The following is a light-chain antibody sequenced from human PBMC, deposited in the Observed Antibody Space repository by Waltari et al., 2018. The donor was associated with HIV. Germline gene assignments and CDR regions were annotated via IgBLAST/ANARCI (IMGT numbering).Light chain of an antibody. CDR2: QDT. V-gene: IGLV3-1*01. CDR1: KMGNKY. CDR3: QAWDGSTAHVV. J-gene: IGLJ2*01. Sequence: SYELTQPPSVSVSPGKTVSITCSGEKMGNKYTSWYQQKPGQSPVLVIYQDTKRPSGIPERFSGSNSGNTATLSISGTQAMDEADFYCQAWDGSTAHVVFGGGTKLTVL.